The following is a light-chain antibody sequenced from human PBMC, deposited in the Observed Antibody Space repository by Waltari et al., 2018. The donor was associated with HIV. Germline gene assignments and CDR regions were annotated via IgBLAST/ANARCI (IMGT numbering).Light chain of an antibody. CDR3: CSYAGSDTWV. J-gene: IGLJ3*02. CDR2: VVT. Sequence: QSALTQPRSVSGSPGQWVTISCTGTSSDVGGYPYVSWYQPHPATGPSLIIYVVTKRPSGVPHLFSASQPGNTDSLTISGLHVEDEADYYCCSYAGSDTWVFGGGTSVTVL. V-gene: IGLV2-11*01. CDR1: SSDVGGYPY.